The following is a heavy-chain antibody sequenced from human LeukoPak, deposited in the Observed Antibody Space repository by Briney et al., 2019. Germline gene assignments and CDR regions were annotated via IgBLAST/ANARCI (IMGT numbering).Heavy chain of an antibody. D-gene: IGHD6-13*01. J-gene: IGHJ4*02. CDR2: ISSNGGST. CDR3: ARGKQQLVRYYFDY. CDR1: GFTLSSYA. V-gene: IGHV3-64*01. Sequence: PGGSLRLSCAASGFTLSSYAMHWVRQAPGKGLEYVSAISSNGGSTYYANSVKGRFTISRDNSKNTLYLQMGSLRAEDMAVYYCARGKQQLVRYYFDYWGQGTLVTVSS.